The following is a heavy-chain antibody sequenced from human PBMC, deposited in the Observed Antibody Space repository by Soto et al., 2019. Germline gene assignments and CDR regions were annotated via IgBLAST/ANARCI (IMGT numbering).Heavy chain of an antibody. J-gene: IGHJ6*02. V-gene: IGHV3-30-3*01. CDR3: AREPGNYYCSRTHGMDV. CDR2: IGYDGSNK. Sequence: QVQLVESGGGVVQPGRSLRLSCAASGLTLSRFAMHWVRQAPGKGLEWVAVIGYDGSNKDYADSVKGRFNISRDNSKNTLYRQMNSLRPEDTAVNYCAREPGNYYCSRTHGMDVWGQGTTVTVSS. D-gene: IGHD4-4*01. CDR1: GLTLSRFA.